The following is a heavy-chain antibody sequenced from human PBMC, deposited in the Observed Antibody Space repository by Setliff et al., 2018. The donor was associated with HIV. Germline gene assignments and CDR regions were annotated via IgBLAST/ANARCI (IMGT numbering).Heavy chain of an antibody. J-gene: IGHJ4*02. D-gene: IGHD1-26*01. Sequence: GGSLRLSCAASGFTFDDYGMSWVRQAPGKGLEWVSGINWNGGGTTDYAAPVKGRFSISREDSENTLYLQMNSLKTEDTAVYYCTTALRWEPEHIGDYWGQGALVTVSS. CDR2: INWNGGGTT. CDR3: TTALRWEPEHIGDY. V-gene: IGHV3-15*01. CDR1: GFTFDDYG.